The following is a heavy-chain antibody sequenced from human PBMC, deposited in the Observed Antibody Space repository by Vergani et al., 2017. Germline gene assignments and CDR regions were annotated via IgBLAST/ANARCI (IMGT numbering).Heavy chain of an antibody. V-gene: IGHV3-9*01. D-gene: IGHD6-19*01. CDR1: GFTFSSYA. CDR2: ISWNSGSI. CDR3: AKGLGYSSGGGLDY. Sequence: VQLVESGGGVVQPGRSLRLSCAASGFTFSSYAMHWVRQAPGKGLEWVSGISWNSGSIGYADSVKGRFTISRDNAKNSLYLQMNSLRAEDTALYYCAKGLGYSSGGGLDYWGQGTLVTVSS. J-gene: IGHJ4*02.